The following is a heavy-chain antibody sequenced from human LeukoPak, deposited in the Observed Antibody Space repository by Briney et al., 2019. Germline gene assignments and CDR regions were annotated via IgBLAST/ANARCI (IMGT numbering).Heavy chain of an antibody. CDR1: GGSISSYY. Sequence: SETLSLTCTVSGGSISSYYWSWIRQPPGKGLEWIGYIYYSGTTNYNPPLKSRVSMSVDTSKNQFSLKLSSVTAADTAVYYCARAFTFGGKNRPYYFDYWAREPWSPSPQ. V-gene: IGHV4-59*01. CDR3: ARAFTFGGKNRPYYFDY. J-gene: IGHJ4*02. D-gene: IGHD3-16*01. CDR2: IYYSGTT.